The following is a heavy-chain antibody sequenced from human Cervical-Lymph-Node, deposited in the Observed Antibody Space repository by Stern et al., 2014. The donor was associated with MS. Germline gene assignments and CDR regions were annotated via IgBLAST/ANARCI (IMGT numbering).Heavy chain of an antibody. V-gene: IGHV4-61*02. D-gene: IGHD1-26*01. J-gene: IGHJ5*02. CDR3: ATTRWDLFTWNWFDP. CDR2: IHDSGST. CDR1: GGSISSSGYY. Sequence: QVQLVESGPGLVKPSQTLSLTCTVSGGSISSSGYYWSWIRQPAGKGLEWIGRIHDSGSTYYNPSLKSRVTISMDPAKNQFSLKLPSVTAADTAVYYCATTRWDLFTWNWFDPWGQGTLVTVSS.